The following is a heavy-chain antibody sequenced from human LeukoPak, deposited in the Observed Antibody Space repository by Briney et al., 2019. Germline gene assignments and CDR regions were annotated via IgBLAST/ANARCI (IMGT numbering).Heavy chain of an antibody. CDR1: GGTFSSYA. V-gene: IGHV1-69*13. D-gene: IGHD3-10*01. CDR3: ARGLLWFGESKPLDY. J-gene: IGHJ4*02. Sequence: GASVKVSCKASGGTFSSYAISWVRQAPGQGLEWMGGIIPIFGTANYAQKFQGRVTITADESTSTAYMELSSLRSEDTAVYYCARGLLWFGESKPLDYWGQGTLVTVSS. CDR2: IIPIFGTA.